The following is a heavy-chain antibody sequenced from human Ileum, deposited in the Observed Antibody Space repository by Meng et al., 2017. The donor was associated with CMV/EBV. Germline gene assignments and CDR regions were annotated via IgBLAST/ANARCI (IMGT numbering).Heavy chain of an antibody. CDR3: ARQTYGGNSREYYFDY. Sequence: VPLHESWPILVKPSPTLSLTCIVSGGSISSGDYYWSWIRQPPGKGLEWIGYIYYSGSTYYNPSLKSRLTISLDTSKNQFSLKLSSVTAADTGVYYCARQTYGGNSREYYFDYWGQGTLVTVSS. J-gene: IGHJ4*02. D-gene: IGHD4-23*01. CDR1: GGSISSGDYY. CDR2: IYYSGST. V-gene: IGHV4-30-4*08.